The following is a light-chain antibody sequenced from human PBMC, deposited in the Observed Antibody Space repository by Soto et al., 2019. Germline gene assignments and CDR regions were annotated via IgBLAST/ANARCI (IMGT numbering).Light chain of an antibody. Sequence: EIVLTQSPGTLSLSPGERATLSCRASQSVSSSYLAWYQQKPGQAPRLLIYGASSRATGIPDRFSGSGSGTDLTLTISRLEPDDFAVYYSQQYGSAPTFGQGTRLEIK. CDR1: QSVSSSY. CDR2: GAS. CDR3: QQYGSAPT. J-gene: IGKJ5*01. V-gene: IGKV3-20*01.